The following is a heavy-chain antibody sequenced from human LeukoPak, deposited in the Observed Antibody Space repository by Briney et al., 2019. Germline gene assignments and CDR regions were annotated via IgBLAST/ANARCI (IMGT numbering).Heavy chain of an antibody. CDR1: GGTFSSYA. J-gene: IGHJ4*02. V-gene: IGHV1-69*13. CDR2: IIPIFGTA. D-gene: IGHD1-26*01. CDR3: ARAAQYSGSYGY. Sequence: ASVKVSCKASGGTFSSYAISWVRQAPGQGLEWMGGIIPIFGTANYAQKFQGRVTITADESTSTAYMELSSLRSEDTAVYYFARAAQYSGSYGYWGQGTLVTVSS.